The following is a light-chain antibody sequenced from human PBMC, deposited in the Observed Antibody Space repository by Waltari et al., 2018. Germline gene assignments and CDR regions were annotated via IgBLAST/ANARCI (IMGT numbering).Light chain of an antibody. V-gene: IGKV1-33*01. J-gene: IGKJ5*01. Sequence: DIQMTQSHSSLSASVGDRVTIPCQARPGINNFLNWYQQRPGKAPDLLIYDASNLETGVPSRFSGGSGTDFTFTISSVQPEDIATYYCQQHYSLPITFGQGTRLEIK. CDR3: QQHYSLPIT. CDR1: PGINNF. CDR2: DAS.